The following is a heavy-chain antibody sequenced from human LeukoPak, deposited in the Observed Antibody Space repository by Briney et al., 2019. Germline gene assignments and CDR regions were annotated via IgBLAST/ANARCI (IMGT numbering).Heavy chain of an antibody. Sequence: SVKVSCKASGGTFSSYAISWVRQAPGQGLEWMGGIIPIFGTASYAQKFQGRVTITADESTSTAYMELSSLRSEDTAVYYCARVPRDGYNSDYWGQGTLVTVSS. CDR1: GGTFSSYA. CDR2: IIPIFGTA. V-gene: IGHV1-69*13. J-gene: IGHJ4*02. D-gene: IGHD5-24*01. CDR3: ARVPRDGYNSDY.